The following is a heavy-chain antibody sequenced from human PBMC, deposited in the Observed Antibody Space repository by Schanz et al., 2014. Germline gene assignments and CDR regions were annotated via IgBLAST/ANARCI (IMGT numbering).Heavy chain of an antibody. D-gene: IGHD3-16*01. Sequence: VQLVESGGGVVRPGRSLRLSCAASGFTFSDYYMSWIRQAPGKGLEWVSAINGNGGITYYADPVKGRFTISRDNSKNTLYLQMKSLRVEDTAVYYCVRLDVHDYWGQGTLVIVSS. CDR2: INGNGGIT. V-gene: IGHV3-23*04. CDR3: VRLDVHDY. J-gene: IGHJ4*02. CDR1: GFTFSDYY.